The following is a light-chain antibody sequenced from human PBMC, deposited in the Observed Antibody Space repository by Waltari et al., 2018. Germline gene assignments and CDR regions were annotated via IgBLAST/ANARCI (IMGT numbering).Light chain of an antibody. CDR3: ASRGASKV. V-gene: IGLV2-8*01. CDR1: SRDVGAYKY. CDR2: EVS. J-gene: IGLJ2*01. Sequence: QSALTQPPSASGSPGQSVTISCTGTSRDVGAYKYVSWYQQHPGKAPKRLIYEVSKRASGVPDRFSGSKSGNTASLTVSGLQAEDEADYYCASRGASKVFGGGTKLTVL.